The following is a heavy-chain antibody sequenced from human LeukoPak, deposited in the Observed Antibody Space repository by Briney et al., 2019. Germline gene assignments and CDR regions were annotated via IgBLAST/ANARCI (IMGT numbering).Heavy chain of an antibody. CDR1: GFTFSSYW. CDR3: ARFADPQCSSTSCYGDYYYYYGMDV. Sequence: GGSLRLSCPASGFTFSSYWMSWVRQAPGKGLEWVANIKQDGSEKYYVDSVKGRFTISRDNAKNSLYLQMNSLRAEDTAVYYCARFADPQCSSTSCYGDYYYYYGMDVWGQGTTVTVSS. D-gene: IGHD2-2*01. V-gene: IGHV3-7*01. CDR2: IKQDGSEK. J-gene: IGHJ6*02.